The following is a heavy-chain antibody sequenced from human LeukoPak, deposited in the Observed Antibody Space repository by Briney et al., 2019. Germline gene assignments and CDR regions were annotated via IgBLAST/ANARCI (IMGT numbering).Heavy chain of an antibody. CDR1: GFTFSSYA. Sequence: GGSLRLSCAASGFTFSSYAMHWVRQAPGKGLEWVSGISWNSGSIGYADSVKGRFTISRDNAKNSLYLQMNSLRAEDTALYYCAKDLITPTYYDYIWGSPDAFDIWGQGTMVTVSS. D-gene: IGHD3-16*01. J-gene: IGHJ3*02. CDR2: ISWNSGSI. CDR3: AKDLITPTYYDYIWGSPDAFDI. V-gene: IGHV3-9*01.